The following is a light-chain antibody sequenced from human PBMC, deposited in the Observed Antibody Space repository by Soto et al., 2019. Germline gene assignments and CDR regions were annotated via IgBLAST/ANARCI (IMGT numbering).Light chain of an antibody. V-gene: IGKV3-20*01. Sequence: EIVLTQSPGILSLSPGERASLSCRASQSVSSNYLAWYQQKPGQAPRLLIYGASGRATGIPDRFSGSGSGTDFTLTVSRLEPEDFAVYYCQQYGSSPLTFGGGTRVQIK. J-gene: IGKJ4*01. CDR1: QSVSSNY. CDR3: QQYGSSPLT. CDR2: GAS.